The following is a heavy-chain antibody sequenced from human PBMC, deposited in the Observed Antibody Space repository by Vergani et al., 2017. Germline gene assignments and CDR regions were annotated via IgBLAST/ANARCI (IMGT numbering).Heavy chain of an antibody. CDR2: IFSNDEK. V-gene: IGHV2-26*01. D-gene: IGHD1-26*01. CDR1: GISLSNARMG. CDR3: ARRCIVGATIDWFDP. J-gene: IGHJ5*02. Sequence: QVTLKESGPVLVKPTETLTLTCTVSGISLSNARMGVSWIRQPPGKALEWLAHIFSNDEKSYSTSLKSRLTISKDTSKSQVVLTMTNMDPVDTATYYCARRCIVGATIDWFDPWGQGTLVTVSS.